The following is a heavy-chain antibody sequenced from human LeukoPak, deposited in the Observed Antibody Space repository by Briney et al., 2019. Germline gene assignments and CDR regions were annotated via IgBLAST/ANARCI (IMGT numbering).Heavy chain of an antibody. Sequence: PSETLSLTCTISGSSITSVSHYWGWIRQPPGKGLEWIGDIYYTGSTYHSPSLRSRVTMSVHTSENQFSLRLNSVTAVDTAVYYCARRWGNIVGVTYEYWGQGTLVTVSS. J-gene: IGHJ4*02. CDR2: IYYTGST. CDR1: GSSITSVSHY. V-gene: IGHV4-39*01. D-gene: IGHD3-16*01. CDR3: ARRWGNIVGVTYEY.